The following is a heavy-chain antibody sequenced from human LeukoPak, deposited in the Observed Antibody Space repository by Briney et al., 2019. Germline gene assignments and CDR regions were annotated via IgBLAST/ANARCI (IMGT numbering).Heavy chain of an antibody. D-gene: IGHD3-10*01. CDR1: GGSFSGYY. CDR3: ARGRVYYGSGSYGY. CDR2: INHSGST. Sequence: SETLPLTCAVYGGSFSGYYWSWIRQPPGKGLEWIGEINHSGSTNYNPSLKSRVTISVDTSKNQFSLKLSSVTAADTAVYYCARGRVYYGSGSYGYWGQGTLVTVSS. V-gene: IGHV4-34*01. J-gene: IGHJ4*02.